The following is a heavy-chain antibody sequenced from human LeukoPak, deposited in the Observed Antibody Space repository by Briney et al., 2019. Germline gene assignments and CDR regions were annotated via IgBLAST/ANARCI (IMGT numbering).Heavy chain of an antibody. CDR3: AKARTRYSGSYFDY. D-gene: IGHD1-26*01. J-gene: IGHJ4*02. CDR2: ISSGKSTI. Sequence: GGSLRLSCAGSGFTFSSYSMNWVRQAPGKGLEWVPYISSGKSTIYYADSVKGRFTISRDNAKNSLYLQMNSLRAEDTAVYYCAKARTRYSGSYFDYWGQGTLVTVSS. CDR1: GFTFSSYS. V-gene: IGHV3-48*01.